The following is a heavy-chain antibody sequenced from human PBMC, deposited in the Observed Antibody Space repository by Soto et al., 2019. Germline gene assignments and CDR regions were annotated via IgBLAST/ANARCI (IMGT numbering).Heavy chain of an antibody. Sequence: WWSLRLSCAASGFTFKLYTMHWFRQAPGKGLEWVSFCTPSSSSISYADSVEGRFTISRDNARNSLYLQIHNLRAEDTAVYYCARDAASSLDHWGQGTLVTVSS. D-gene: IGHD6-13*01. J-gene: IGHJ4*02. V-gene: IGHV3-21*01. CDR1: GFTFKLYT. CDR2: CTPSSSSI. CDR3: ARDAASSLDH.